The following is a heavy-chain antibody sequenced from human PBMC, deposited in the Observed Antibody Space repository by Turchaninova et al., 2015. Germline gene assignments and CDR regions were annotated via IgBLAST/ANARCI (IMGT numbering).Heavy chain of an antibody. Sequence: QVQLQEAGPRLVKPAGTLSPTRPASGSASSSAYFWGWFRRPPGRGLEWIGSIYQSGSTYNSPSLSNRVTISLDTSMNQFSLKLTSVTAADTAVYYCARHSPSSGANWFDPWGQGTPVTVSS. CDR3: ARHSPSSGANWFDP. CDR1: GSASSSAYF. D-gene: IGHD1-26*01. V-gene: IGHV4-38-2*01. CDR2: IYQSGST. J-gene: IGHJ5*02.